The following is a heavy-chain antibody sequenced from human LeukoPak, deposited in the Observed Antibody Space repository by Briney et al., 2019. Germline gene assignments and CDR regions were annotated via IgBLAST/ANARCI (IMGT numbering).Heavy chain of an antibody. J-gene: IGHJ4*02. CDR3: ARVGIAAADASDY. V-gene: IGHV3-21*01. CDR2: ISSSSSYI. Sequence: GGSLRLSCAASGFTFSSYSMNWVRQAPGKGLEWVSSISSSSSYIYYADSVKGRFTISRDNAKNSLYLQMNSLRAEDTAVYYCARVGIAAADASDYWGQGTLVTVSS. D-gene: IGHD6-13*01. CDR1: GFTFSSYS.